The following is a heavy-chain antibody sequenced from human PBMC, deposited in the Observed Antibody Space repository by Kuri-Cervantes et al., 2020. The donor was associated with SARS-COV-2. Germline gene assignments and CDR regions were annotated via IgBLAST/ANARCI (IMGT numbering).Heavy chain of an antibody. Sequence: ASVKVSCKASGYTFTDYYMHWVRQAPGQGLEWMWWINPNSGGTNYAQKFQGWVTMTRDTSINTVYMELSRLRSDDTAVYYCARSTPFRLLVVISQGGAFDIWGQWTMVTVSS. J-gene: IGHJ3*02. V-gene: IGHV1-2*04. CDR1: GYTFTDYY. CDR3: ARSTPFRLLVVISQGGAFDI. CDR2: INPNSGGT. D-gene: IGHD3-22*01.